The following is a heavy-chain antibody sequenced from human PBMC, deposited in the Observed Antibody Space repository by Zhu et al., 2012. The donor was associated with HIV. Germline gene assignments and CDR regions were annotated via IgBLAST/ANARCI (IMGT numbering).Heavy chain of an antibody. D-gene: IGHD3-9*01. J-gene: IGHJ4*02. Sequence: QVQLQQWGAGLLKPSETLSLTCAVYGGSFRGYYWSWIRQSPEKGLEWIGGIEHGGSTDYTPSLKSRVTISVDRSKNQFSLKVTSVSAADTAVYYCARHSRYDTVTGWGHFDFWGQGTLVTVSS. CDR1: GGSFRGYY. CDR2: IEHGGST. CDR3: ARHSRYDTVTGWGHFDF. V-gene: IGHV4-34*01.